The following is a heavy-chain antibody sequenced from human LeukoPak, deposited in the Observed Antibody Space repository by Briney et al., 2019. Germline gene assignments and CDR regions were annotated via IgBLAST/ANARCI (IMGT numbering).Heavy chain of an antibody. CDR1: GGSISSSSYY. Sequence: PSESLSLTCTVSGGSISSSSYYWGWIRQPPGKGLEWIGYIYYSGSTNYNPSLKSRVTISVDTSKNQFSLKLSSVTAADTAVYYCARLSAGDSRAGDYWGQGTLVTVSS. CDR2: IYYSGST. D-gene: IGHD6-13*01. J-gene: IGHJ4*02. CDR3: ARLSAGDSRAGDY. V-gene: IGHV4-61*05.